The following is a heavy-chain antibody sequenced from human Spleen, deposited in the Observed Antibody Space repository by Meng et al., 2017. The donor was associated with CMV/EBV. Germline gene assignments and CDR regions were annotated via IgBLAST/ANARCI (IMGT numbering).Heavy chain of an antibody. CDR2: ISAYNGNT. CDR3: ARDRYSSGWPNNWFDP. Sequence: YTFTRYGISWVRQAPGQGLEWMGWISAYNGNTNYAPKFQGRVTMTTDTFTSTAYMELRSLRSDDTAVYYCARDRYSSGWPNNWFDPWGQGTLVTVSS. J-gene: IGHJ5*02. CDR1: YTFTRYG. D-gene: IGHD6-19*01. V-gene: IGHV1-18*01.